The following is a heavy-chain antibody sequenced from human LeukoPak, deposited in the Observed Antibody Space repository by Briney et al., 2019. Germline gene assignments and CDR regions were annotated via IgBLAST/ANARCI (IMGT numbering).Heavy chain of an antibody. J-gene: IGHJ3*02. CDR2: IYYSGGT. CDR3: AVNSTTHTFDI. Sequence: SETLSLTCTVSGGSMSPFYWSWIRQSPGKGLEWIGSIYYSGGTNYNPSLKSRVTLSVDTSKNQFSLELSSVAAADTAVYYCAVNSTTHTFDIWGQGTMVTVSS. CDR1: GGSMSPFY. D-gene: IGHD1-1*01. V-gene: IGHV4-59*08.